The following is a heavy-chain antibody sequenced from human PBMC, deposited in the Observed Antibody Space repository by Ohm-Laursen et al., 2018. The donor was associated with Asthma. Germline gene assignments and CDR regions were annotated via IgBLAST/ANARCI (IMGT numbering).Heavy chain of an antibody. CDR1: GGSISSGGYY. J-gene: IGHJ5*02. D-gene: IGHD3-3*01. Sequence: TLSLTCTVSGGSISSGGYYWSWIRQHPGKGLEWIGYIYYSRSTYYNPSLKSRVTISVDTSKDQFSLKLSSVTAADTAVYYCASGSYDFWFDPWGQGTLVTVSS. CDR2: IYYSRST. V-gene: IGHV4-31*03. CDR3: ASGSYDFWFDP.